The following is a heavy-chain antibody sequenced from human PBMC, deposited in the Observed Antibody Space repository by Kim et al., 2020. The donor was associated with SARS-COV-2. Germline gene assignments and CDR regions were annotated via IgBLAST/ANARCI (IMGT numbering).Heavy chain of an antibody. CDR1: GGSISSSSYY. V-gene: IGHV4-39*01. CDR3: ARGRQLVRYFDP. J-gene: IGHJ2*01. D-gene: IGHD6-6*01. Sequence: SETLSLTCTVSGGSISSSSYYWGWIRQPPGKGLEWIGSIYYSGSTYYNPSLKSRVTISVDTSKNQFSLKLSSVTAADTAVYYCARGRQLVRYFDPWGRGTLVTVSS. CDR2: IYYSGST.